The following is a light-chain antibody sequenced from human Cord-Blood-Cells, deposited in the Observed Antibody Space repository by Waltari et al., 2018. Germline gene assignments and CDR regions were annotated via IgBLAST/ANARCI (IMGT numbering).Light chain of an antibody. Sequence: QSALTQPRSVSGSPGQSVTLSCTGTSSDVGGFNYVSWYQQHPGKAPKLMIYDVSKRPSGVPDRFSGSKSGNTASLTIAGLQAGDEADYYCCSYAGSYVVFGGGTKLTVL. J-gene: IGLJ2*01. CDR2: DVS. CDR1: SSDVGGFNY. V-gene: IGLV2-11*01. CDR3: CSYAGSYVV.